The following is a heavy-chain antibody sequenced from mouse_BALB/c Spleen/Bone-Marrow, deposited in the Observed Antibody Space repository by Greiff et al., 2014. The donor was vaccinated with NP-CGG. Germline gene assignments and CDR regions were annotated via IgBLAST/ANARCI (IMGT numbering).Heavy chain of an antibody. V-gene: IGHV2-9*02. CDR1: GFSLTSYG. D-gene: IGHD1-1*01. J-gene: IGHJ4*01. Sequence: QVQLQQSGPGLVAPSQSLSITCTVSGFSLTSYGVHWVRQPPGKALEWLGVIWAGGSTNYNSALMSRLSISEDNSKSQVFLKMNSLQTDDTAMYYCARGSYYEGAMDYRGQGTSVTVSS. CDR2: IWAGGST. CDR3: ARGSYYEGAMDY.